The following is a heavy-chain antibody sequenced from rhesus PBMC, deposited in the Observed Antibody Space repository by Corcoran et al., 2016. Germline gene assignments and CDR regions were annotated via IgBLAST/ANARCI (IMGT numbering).Heavy chain of an antibody. CDR2: ISSSSGST. CDR1: GGSVSSSNW. CDR3: ARAAAGNWYFDL. V-gene: IGHV4-65*01. Sequence: QVQLQESGPGLVKPSETLSLTCAVSGGSVSSSNWWSWIRQPPGKGLEWIGYISSSSGSTYYNPSLKSRVTIATDTSKNQFSLKLSSVTAADTAVYYCARAAAGNWYFDLWGPGTPITISS. D-gene: IGHD6-31*01. J-gene: IGHJ2*01.